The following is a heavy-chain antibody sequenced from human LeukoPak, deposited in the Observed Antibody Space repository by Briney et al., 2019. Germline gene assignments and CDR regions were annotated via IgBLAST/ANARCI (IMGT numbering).Heavy chain of an antibody. CDR2: ISAYNGNT. CDR3: ARTFSRLQYGENWFDP. CDR1: GYTFTSYD. D-gene: IGHD4-11*01. Sequence: ASVKVSCKASGYTFTSYDFNWVRQATGQRPEWMGWISAYNGNTNYAQKLQGRVTMTTDTSTSTAYMELRSLRSDDTAVYYCARTFSRLQYGENWFDPWGQGTLVTVSS. V-gene: IGHV1-18*01. J-gene: IGHJ5*02.